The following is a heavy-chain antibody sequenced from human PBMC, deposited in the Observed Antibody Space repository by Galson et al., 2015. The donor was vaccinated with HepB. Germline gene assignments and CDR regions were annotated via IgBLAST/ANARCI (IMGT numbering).Heavy chain of an antibody. CDR1: GFTFSSYA. CDR2: ISYDGSNK. V-gene: IGHV3-30-3*01. Sequence: SLRLSCAASGFTFSSYAMHWVRQAPGKGLEWVAVISYDGSNKYYADSVKGRFTISRDNSKNTLYLQMNSLRAEDTAVYYCARDYGPTYYYGSGSAGMDVWGQGTTVTVSS. D-gene: IGHD3-10*01. J-gene: IGHJ6*02. CDR3: ARDYGPTYYYGSGSAGMDV.